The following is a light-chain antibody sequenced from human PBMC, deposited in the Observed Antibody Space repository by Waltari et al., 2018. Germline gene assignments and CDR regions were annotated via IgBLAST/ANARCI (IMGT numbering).Light chain of an antibody. CDR3: QQHGSLPAT. J-gene: IGKJ1*01. Sequence: EIVLTQSPGTLSLSPGERVTLSCRASQSVNGRLVWYQQKPGQAPRLLIYGTSSRATGIPDRFSGSGSGTDFSLTISRLEPEDFAVYYCQQHGSLPATCGQGTKVEVK. V-gene: IGKV3-20*01. CDR2: GTS. CDR1: QSVNGR.